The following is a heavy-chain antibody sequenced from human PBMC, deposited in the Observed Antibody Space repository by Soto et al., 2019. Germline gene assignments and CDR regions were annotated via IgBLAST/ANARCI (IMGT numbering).Heavy chain of an antibody. D-gene: IGHD2-2*01. CDR2: ISGSGGST. Sequence: TGGSLRLSCAASGFTFSSYAMSWVRQAPGKGLEWVSAISGSGGSTYYADSVKGRFTISRDNSKNTLYLQMNSLRAEDTAVYYCARDLGYCSSTSCSTYYYYGMDVWGQGTTVTVSS. CDR1: GFTFSSYA. J-gene: IGHJ6*02. V-gene: IGHV3-23*01. CDR3: ARDLGYCSSTSCSTYYYYGMDV.